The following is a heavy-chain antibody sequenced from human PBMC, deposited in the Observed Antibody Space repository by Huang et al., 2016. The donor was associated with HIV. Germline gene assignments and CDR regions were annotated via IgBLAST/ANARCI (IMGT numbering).Heavy chain of an antibody. V-gene: IGHV3-33*04. CDR3: ARGDYYDSSGYHPGYFDY. CDR2: IRNDGMKK. Sequence: VQLIESGGGVVQPGKSLRLSCATSGFILSHYGMHWVRQAQGKGLKGVGFIRNDGMKKKYADSVRGRFTVGRDNGNNTLFLQMRSLGVDDTAVYYCARGDYYDSSGYHPGYFDYWGQGSLVTVSS. CDR1: GFILSHYG. J-gene: IGHJ4*02. D-gene: IGHD3-22*01.